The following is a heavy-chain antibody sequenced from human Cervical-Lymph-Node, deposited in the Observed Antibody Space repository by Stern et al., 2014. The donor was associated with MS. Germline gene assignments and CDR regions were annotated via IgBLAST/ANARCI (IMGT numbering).Heavy chain of an antibody. CDR1: GFTVSRDY. Sequence: VQLVESGGGVIQPGGSLRLSCTASGFTVSRDYMTWVRQAPGKGLEWVSLITNVGSTFYTVSLKGRFTISRDDSKNTVYLHMTSLRAEDTAMYYCARDTSSPERSDWWGQGTLVTVSS. J-gene: IGHJ4*02. CDR3: ARDTSSPERSDW. CDR2: ITNVGST. D-gene: IGHD1-1*01. V-gene: IGHV3-53*01.